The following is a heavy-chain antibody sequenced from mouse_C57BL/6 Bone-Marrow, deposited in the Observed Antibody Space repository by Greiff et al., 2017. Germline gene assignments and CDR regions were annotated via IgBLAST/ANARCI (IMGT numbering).Heavy chain of an antibody. CDR3: ARYYYGSSYDY. D-gene: IGHD1-1*01. CDR2: IHPNSGST. J-gene: IGHJ2*01. Sequence: VQLQQPGAELVKPGASVKLSCKASGYTFTSYWMHWVKQRPGQGLEWIGMIHPNSGSTNYNEKFKSKDTLTVDKSSSTAYMQLSSLTSEDSAVYYCARYYYGSSYDYWGQGTTLTVSS. CDR1: GYTFTSYW. V-gene: IGHV1-64*01.